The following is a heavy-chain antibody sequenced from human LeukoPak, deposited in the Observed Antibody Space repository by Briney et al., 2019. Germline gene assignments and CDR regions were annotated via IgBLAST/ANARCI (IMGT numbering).Heavy chain of an antibody. D-gene: IGHD6-6*01. V-gene: IGHV3-23*01. CDR3: ARVKYGARPNLVVDY. Sequence: PGGSLRLSCAASGFTFSSYAMSWVRQAPGKGLEWVSAISGSGGSTYYADSVKGRFTISRDNAKNSLYLQMNSLRAEDTAVYYCARVKYGARPNLVVDYWGQGTLVTVSS. J-gene: IGHJ4*02. CDR2: ISGSGGST. CDR1: GFTFSSYA.